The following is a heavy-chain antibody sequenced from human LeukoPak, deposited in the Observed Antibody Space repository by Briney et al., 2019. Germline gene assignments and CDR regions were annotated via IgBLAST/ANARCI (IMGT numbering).Heavy chain of an antibody. CDR2: INHSGST. Sequence: SETLSLACAVYGGSFSGYYWSWIRQPPGKGLEWIGEINHSGSTNYNPSLKSRVTISVDTSKNQFSLKLSSVTAADTAVYYCARGRYCSGGSCPKYFDLWGRGTLVTVSS. CDR3: ARGRYCSGGSCPKYFDL. D-gene: IGHD2-15*01. J-gene: IGHJ2*01. V-gene: IGHV4-34*01. CDR1: GGSFSGYY.